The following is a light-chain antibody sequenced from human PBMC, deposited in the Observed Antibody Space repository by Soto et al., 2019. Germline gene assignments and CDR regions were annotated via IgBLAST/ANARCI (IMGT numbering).Light chain of an antibody. CDR1: TGDVGAYNF. V-gene: IGLV2-11*01. J-gene: IGLJ1*01. CDR2: DAS. Sequence: QSALTQPRSVSGSPGQSVTISCTGTTGDVGAYNFVSWYQLHPGKAPKLMIYDASKRPSGVPDRFSASKSGNTASLTISGLQAEDEADYYCSSFAGSNNFPYVFGTGTKLTVL. CDR3: SSFAGSNNFPYV.